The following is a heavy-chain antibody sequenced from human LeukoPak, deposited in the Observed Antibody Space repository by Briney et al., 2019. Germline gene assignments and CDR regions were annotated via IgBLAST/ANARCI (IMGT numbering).Heavy chain of an antibody. Sequence: PSETLSLTCTASGGSISSYYWSWIRQPPGKGLEWIGYIYYSGSTNYNPSLKNRVTISVDTSKNQFSLKLSSVTAADTAVYYCARVVLSEFDYWGQGTLVTVSS. CDR2: IYYSGST. D-gene: IGHD3-16*02. CDR1: GGSISSYY. V-gene: IGHV4-59*01. CDR3: ARVVLSEFDY. J-gene: IGHJ4*02.